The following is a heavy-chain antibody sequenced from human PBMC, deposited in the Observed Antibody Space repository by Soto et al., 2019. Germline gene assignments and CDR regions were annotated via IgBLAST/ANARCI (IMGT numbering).Heavy chain of an antibody. CDR3: VGPLMTRIDS. CDR2: MNPRSGNT. J-gene: IGHJ4*02. CDR1: RHMFTTYD. D-gene: IGHD2-21*02. Sequence: ASVKVSCKASRHMFTTYDINWVRQATGQGLEWMGWMNPRSGNTGYAQKFQGRVSMTRNASISTVYMELHNLRSEDTAVYYCVGPLMTRIDSWGQGNMVTVSS. V-gene: IGHV1-8*01.